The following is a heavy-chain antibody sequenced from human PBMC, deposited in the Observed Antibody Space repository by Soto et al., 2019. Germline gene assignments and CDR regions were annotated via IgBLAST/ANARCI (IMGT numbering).Heavy chain of an antibody. D-gene: IGHD1-20*01. CDR3: ARVRKVEYNWNDDGGNWFDP. CDR1: GGTFSSYA. V-gene: IGHV1-69*01. J-gene: IGHJ5*02. CDR2: IIPIFGTA. Sequence: QVQLVQSGAEVKKPGSSVKVSCKASGGTFSSYAISWVRQAPGQGLEWMGGIIPIFGTANYAQKFQGRVTITADESTSTAYMELSSLRSEDTAVYYCARVRKVEYNWNDDGGNWFDPWGQGTLVTVSS.